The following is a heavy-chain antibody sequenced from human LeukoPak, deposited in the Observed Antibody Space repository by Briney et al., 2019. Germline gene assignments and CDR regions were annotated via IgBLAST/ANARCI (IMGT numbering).Heavy chain of an antibody. CDR2: ISSSGDSV. Sequence: GGSLRLSCAASGFTFSDYYMYWIRQAPGKGLDWVSYISSSGDSVYYADSVKGRFTISRDNAKNSLYLQMNSLGAEDTAVYYCARAGSRICSSTSCYGNWFDPWGQGTLVTVSS. V-gene: IGHV3-11*01. J-gene: IGHJ5*02. CDR1: GFTFSDYY. CDR3: ARAGSRICSSTSCYGNWFDP. D-gene: IGHD2-2*01.